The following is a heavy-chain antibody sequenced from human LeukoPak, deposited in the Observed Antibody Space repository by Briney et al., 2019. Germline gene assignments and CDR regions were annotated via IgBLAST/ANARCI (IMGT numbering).Heavy chain of an antibody. CDR3: ARWGFDQLIARFDP. V-gene: IGHV1-18*04. J-gene: IGHJ5*02. CDR2: ISAYNGNT. Sequence: GASVKVSCKASGYTFTSYGISWVRQAPGQGLEWMGWISAYNGNTNYAQKLQGRVTMTTDTSTSTAYMELRSLRSDDAAVYYCARWGFDQLIARFDPWGQGTLVTVSS. D-gene: IGHD3-9*01. CDR1: GYTFTSYG.